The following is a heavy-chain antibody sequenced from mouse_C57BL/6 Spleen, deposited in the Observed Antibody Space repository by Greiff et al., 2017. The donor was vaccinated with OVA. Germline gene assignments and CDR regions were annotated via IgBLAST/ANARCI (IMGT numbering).Heavy chain of an antibody. V-gene: IGHV1-22*01. J-gene: IGHJ4*01. CDR1: GYTFTDYN. Sequence: EVKLMESGPELVKPGASVKMSCKASGYTFTDYNMHWVKQSHGKSLEWIGYINPNNGGTSYNQKFKGKATLTVNKSSSTAYMELRSLTSEDSAVYYCARDDVTRAMDYWGQGTSVTVSS. D-gene: IGHD2-3*01. CDR3: ARDDVTRAMDY. CDR2: INPNNGGT.